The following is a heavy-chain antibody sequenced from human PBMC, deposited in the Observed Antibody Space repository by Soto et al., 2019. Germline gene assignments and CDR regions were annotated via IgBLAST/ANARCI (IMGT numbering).Heavy chain of an antibody. CDR3: ARDREGDLKAFDI. D-gene: IGHD3-16*01. J-gene: IGHJ3*02. V-gene: IGHV3-21*01. CDR1: GFTFSSYS. CDR2: ISSSSSYI. Sequence: EVQLVESGGGLVKPGGSLRLSCAASGFTFSSYSMNWVRQAPGKGLEWVSSISSSSSYIYYAGSVKGRFPISRDNAKNSLHMQMNSMRAEDRAVYYCARDREGDLKAFDIWGQGTMVTVSS.